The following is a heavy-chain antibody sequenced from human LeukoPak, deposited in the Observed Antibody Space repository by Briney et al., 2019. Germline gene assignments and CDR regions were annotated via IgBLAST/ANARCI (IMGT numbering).Heavy chain of an antibody. CDR3: AKEVKVQQLVRRWNWFDP. CDR2: IQGGDSSGVTT. D-gene: IGHD6-13*01. Sequence: GSPILSFAAPGFTLYHYWMSLGRQAPGKRVGWGLNIQGGDSSGVTTFYADSVKGRFTISRDNSKNTLYLQINSLRVEDTAVYYCAKEVKVQQLVRRWNWFDPWGQGTLVTVSS. CDR1: GFTLYHYW. V-gene: IGHV3-23*01. J-gene: IGHJ5*02.